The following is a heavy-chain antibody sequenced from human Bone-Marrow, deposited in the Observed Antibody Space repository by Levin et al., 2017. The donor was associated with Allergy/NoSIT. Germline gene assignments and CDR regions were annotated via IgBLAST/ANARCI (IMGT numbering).Heavy chain of an antibody. CDR1: GFPFSSYV. Sequence: GESLKISCAASGFPFSSYVMSWVRQAPGKGLEWVSAISGSGGHTYYADSVKGRFTISRDNSKNTLYLQMNSLRAEDTAVYYCAKDRDDHGDDLFDYWGQGTLVTVSS. CDR3: AKDRDDHGDDLFDY. D-gene: IGHD4-17*01. V-gene: IGHV3-23*01. CDR2: ISGSGGHT. J-gene: IGHJ4*02.